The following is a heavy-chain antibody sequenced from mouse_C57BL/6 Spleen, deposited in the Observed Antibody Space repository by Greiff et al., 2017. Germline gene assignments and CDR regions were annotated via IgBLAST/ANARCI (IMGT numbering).Heavy chain of an antibody. CDR3: ARNYGSSYVFV. V-gene: IGHV1-61*01. J-gene: IGHJ1*03. CDR1: GYTFTSYW. Sequence: QVQLQQPGAELVRPGSSVKLSCKASGYTFTSYWMDWVKQRPGQGLEWIGNIYPSDSETHYNQKFKDKATLTVDKSSSTAYMQLSSLTSEDSAVYYCARNYGSSYVFVWGTGTTVTVSS. D-gene: IGHD1-1*01. CDR2: IYPSDSET.